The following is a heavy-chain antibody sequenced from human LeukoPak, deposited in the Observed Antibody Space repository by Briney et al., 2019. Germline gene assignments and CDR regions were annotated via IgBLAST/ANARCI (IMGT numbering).Heavy chain of an antibody. CDR3: AKDRRSSSWYYFDY. J-gene: IGHJ4*02. Sequence: GRSLRLSCAASGFTFSGYAMSWVRQAPGKGLEWVSTISGSGGSTYYADSVKGRFTISRDNSQNTLYLQMNSLRAEDTAVYYCAKDRRSSSWYYFDYWGQGTLVTVSS. D-gene: IGHD6-13*01. CDR1: GFTFSGYA. CDR2: ISGSGGST. V-gene: IGHV3-23*01.